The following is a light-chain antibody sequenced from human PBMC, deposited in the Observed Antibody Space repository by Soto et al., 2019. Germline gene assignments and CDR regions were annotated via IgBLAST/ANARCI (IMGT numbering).Light chain of an antibody. CDR2: DAS. V-gene: IGKV3-11*01. CDR3: QHRGDWPPIT. J-gene: IGKJ5*01. CDR1: QSVSSY. Sequence: EIVLTQSPDTLSLSPGERVTLSCRASQSVSSYLAWYQQKPGQAPRLLIYDASTRATGIPARFSGSGSGTDFTLTISSLKPEDFAVYFCQHRGDWPPITFGQGTRLEIK.